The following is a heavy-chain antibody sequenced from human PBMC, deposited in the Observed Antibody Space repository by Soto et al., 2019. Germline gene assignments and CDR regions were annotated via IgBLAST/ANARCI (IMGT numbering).Heavy chain of an antibody. V-gene: IGHV2-70*04. CDR2: IDWDDDK. CDR3: ARSRTPHSYCDSSGPPLDAFDI. Sequence: SGPTLVNPTQPLTLTCTVSEFSLGPSGMHVGGIRQPPGKALEWLARIDWDDDKFYSTSLQSRVTISKDTAKNEAVLHMTNLVPADTATYYCARSRTPHSYCDSSGPPLDAFDIWGQGTMVTVSS. D-gene: IGHD3-22*01. CDR1: EFSLGPSGMH. J-gene: IGHJ3*02.